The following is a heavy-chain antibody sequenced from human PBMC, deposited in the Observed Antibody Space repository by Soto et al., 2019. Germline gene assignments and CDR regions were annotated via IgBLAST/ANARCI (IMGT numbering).Heavy chain of an antibody. D-gene: IGHD4-17*01. CDR1: GGSISSGGYY. CDR3: AGTVTFRWFDP. CDR2: IYYSGST. Sequence: SETLSLTXTVSGGSISSGGYYWSWIRQHPGKGLEWIGYIYYSGSTYYNPSLKSRVTISVDTSKNQFSLKLSSVTAADTAVYYCAGTVTFRWFDPWGQGTLVTVSS. J-gene: IGHJ5*02. V-gene: IGHV4-31*02.